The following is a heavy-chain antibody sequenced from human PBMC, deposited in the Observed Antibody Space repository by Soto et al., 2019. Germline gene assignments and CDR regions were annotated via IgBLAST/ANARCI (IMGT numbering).Heavy chain of an antibody. J-gene: IGHJ4*02. Sequence: PSETLSLTCTVSGGSISSYYWSWIRQPPGKGLEWIGYIYYSGSTNYNPSLKSRVTISVDTSKNQFSLKLSSVTAADTAVYYCARAPAIYDYIWGSYRPRAFDYWGQGTLVTVSS. D-gene: IGHD3-16*02. CDR1: GGSISSYY. CDR3: ARAPAIYDYIWGSYRPRAFDY. V-gene: IGHV4-59*01. CDR2: IYYSGST.